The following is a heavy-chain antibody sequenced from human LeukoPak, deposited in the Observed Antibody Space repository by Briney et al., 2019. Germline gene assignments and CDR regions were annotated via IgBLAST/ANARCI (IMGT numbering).Heavy chain of an antibody. J-gene: IGHJ6*03. CDR3: ARGRVRGDGGADYYYYMDV. D-gene: IGHD3-10*01. CDR1: GGSFSGYY. V-gene: IGHV4-34*01. Sequence: SETLSLTCAVHGGSFSGYYWSWIRQPPGKGLEWIGEINHSGSTNYNPSLKGRVTISVDTSKNQFSLKLSSVTAADTAVYYCARGRVRGDGGADYYYYMDVWGKGTTVTVSS. CDR2: INHSGST.